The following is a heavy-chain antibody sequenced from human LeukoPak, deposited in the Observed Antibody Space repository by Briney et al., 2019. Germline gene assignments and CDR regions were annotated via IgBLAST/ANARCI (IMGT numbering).Heavy chain of an antibody. D-gene: IGHD6-19*01. CDR2: IIPIFGTA. Sequence: SVKVSCKASGGTFSSYAISWVRQAPGQGLEWMGGIIPIFGTANYAQKFQGRVTITADESTSTVYMELSSLRSEDTAVYYCASNLSGPRDYWGQGTLVTVSS. J-gene: IGHJ4*02. V-gene: IGHV1-69*13. CDR1: GGTFSSYA. CDR3: ASNLSGPRDY.